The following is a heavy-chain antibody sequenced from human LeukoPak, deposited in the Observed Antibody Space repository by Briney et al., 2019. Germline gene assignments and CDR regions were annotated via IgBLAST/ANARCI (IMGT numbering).Heavy chain of an antibody. J-gene: IGHJ4*02. CDR3: ASSDYYYDSSGDFDY. V-gene: IGHV4-34*01. CDR1: GGSFSGYY. Sequence: PSETLSLTCAVYGGSFSGYYWSWIRQPPGKGLEWIGEIHHSGSTNYNPSLKSRVTISVDTSKNQFSLKLSSVTAADTAVYYCASSDYYYDSSGDFDYWGQGTLVTVSS. D-gene: IGHD3-22*01. CDR2: IHHSGST.